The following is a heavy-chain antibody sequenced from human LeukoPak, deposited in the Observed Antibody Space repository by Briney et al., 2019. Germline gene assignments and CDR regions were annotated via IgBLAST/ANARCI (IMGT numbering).Heavy chain of an antibody. CDR3: ARHVDGSGSSGAFDI. J-gene: IGHJ3*02. CDR2: IAPSDSYT. D-gene: IGHD3-10*01. CDR1: DSISTISL. V-gene: IGHV5-10-1*01. Sequence: GESLNISWKGSDSISTISLISGGRHLPRKRVEWMGSIAPSDSYTNYSPSFQGHVTISADKSISTAYLQWSSLKASDTAMYYCARHVDGSGSSGAFDIWGQGTMVTVSS.